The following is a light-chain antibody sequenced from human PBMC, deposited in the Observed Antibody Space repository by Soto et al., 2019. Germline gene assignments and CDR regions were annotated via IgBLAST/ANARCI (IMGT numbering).Light chain of an antibody. CDR3: QQYERYPMT. J-gene: IGKJ4*01. CDR1: QSISPW. V-gene: IGKV1-5*03. Sequence: DSQMTQFPSTLSASVGDRVTITCRASQSISPWLAWYQQKPGKAPKILISKASTLQSGVPPRFSGSGSGTEFTLTISSLQPHDFATYYRQQYERYPMTFGGGTKVELK. CDR2: KAS.